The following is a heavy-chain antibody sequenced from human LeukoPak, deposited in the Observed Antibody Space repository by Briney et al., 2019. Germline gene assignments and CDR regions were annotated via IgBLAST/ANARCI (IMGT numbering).Heavy chain of an antibody. D-gene: IGHD4-17*01. V-gene: IGHV4-39*07. J-gene: IGHJ5*02. CDR3: ARRSYGDYEDWFDP. CDR1: GGSISSGGHY. CDR2: IYYSGST. Sequence: SQTLSLTCTVSGGSISSGGHYWNWIRQPPGKGLEWIGSIYYSGSTYYNPSLKSRVTISVDTSKNQFSLKLSSVTAADTAVYYCARRSYGDYEDWFDPWGQGTLVTVSS.